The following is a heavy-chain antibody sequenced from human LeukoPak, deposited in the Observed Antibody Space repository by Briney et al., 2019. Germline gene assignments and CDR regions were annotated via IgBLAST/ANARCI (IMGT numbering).Heavy chain of an antibody. CDR2: IYYSGST. J-gene: IGHJ4*02. Sequence: SETLSLTCTVSGGSINSYYWSSIRQPPGKGLEWIGYIYYSGSTNYNPSLKSRVTISVDTSKNQFSLRLSSVTAADTAVYYSARLASGSYGPLTPFDYWGQGTLVTVSS. D-gene: IGHD1-26*01. CDR3: ARLASGSYGPLTPFDY. CDR1: GGSINSYY. V-gene: IGHV4-59*08.